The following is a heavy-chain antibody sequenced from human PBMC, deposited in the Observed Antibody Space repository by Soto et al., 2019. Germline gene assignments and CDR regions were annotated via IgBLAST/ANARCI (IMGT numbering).Heavy chain of an antibody. CDR1: GFTFSSYA. CDR2: ISYDGSNK. J-gene: IGHJ3*02. CDR3: ARESGLRNDAFDI. Sequence: GGSLRLSCAASGFTFSSYAMHWVRQAPGKGLEWVAVISYDGSNKYYADSVKGRFTISRDNSKNTLYLQMNSLRAEDTAVYYCARESGLRNDAFDIWGQGTMVTVSS. V-gene: IGHV3-30-3*01. D-gene: IGHD5-12*01.